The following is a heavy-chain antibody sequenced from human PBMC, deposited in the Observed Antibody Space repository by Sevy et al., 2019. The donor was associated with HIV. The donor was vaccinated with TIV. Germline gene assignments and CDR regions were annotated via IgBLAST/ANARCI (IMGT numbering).Heavy chain of an antibody. CDR1: GFTFSSYA. Sequence: GGSLRLSCAASGFTFSSYAMSWVRQAPGKGLEWVSAISGSGGSTYYADSVKGRFTISRDNSKNTLYLQMNSLRAEDTAVYYCADLIAAAGRIENYFDSWGQGTLVTVSS. CDR2: ISGSGGST. CDR3: ADLIAAAGRIENYFDS. V-gene: IGHV3-23*01. J-gene: IGHJ4*02. D-gene: IGHD6-13*01.